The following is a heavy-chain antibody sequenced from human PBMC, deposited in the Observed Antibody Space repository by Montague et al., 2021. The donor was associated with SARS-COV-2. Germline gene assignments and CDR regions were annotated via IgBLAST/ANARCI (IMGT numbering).Heavy chain of an antibody. CDR1: GGSISSYY. CDR3: ARGFDY. V-gene: IGHV4-59*08. Sequence: SETLSLTCTVPGGSISSYYWSWNRQPPGQGLEWIGYIYYSGSTNYNPSLKSRVTISVDTSKNQFSLKLSSVTAADTAVYYCARGFDYWGQGTLVTVSS. J-gene: IGHJ4*02. CDR2: IYYSGST.